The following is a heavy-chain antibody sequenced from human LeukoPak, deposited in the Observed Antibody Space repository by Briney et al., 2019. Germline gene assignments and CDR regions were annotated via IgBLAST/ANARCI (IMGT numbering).Heavy chain of an antibody. CDR2: SYYR. V-gene: IGHV6-1*01. J-gene: IGHJ5*02. D-gene: IGHD2-8*01. CDR3: ARAHGVSGMNWSDT. Sequence: SQTLSLSCSLSGDSFSSNTAAWDGIRQSPSRGLEWLGRSYYRYAVAVKSRITINPDTSKNQFSLRLNSVTPDDTAVYYYARAHGVSGMNWSDTRGQGTLVAVSS. CDR1: GDSFSSNTAA.